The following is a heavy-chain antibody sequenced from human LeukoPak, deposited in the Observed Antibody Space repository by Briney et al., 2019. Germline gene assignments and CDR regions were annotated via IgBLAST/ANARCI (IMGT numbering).Heavy chain of an antibody. CDR1: GGSISSSSYY. CDR2: IYTTGST. D-gene: IGHD2-15*01. V-gene: IGHV4-61*02. CDR3: ARGRSGPGADYYYGMDV. J-gene: IGHJ6*02. Sequence: PSETLSLTCTVSGGSISSSSYYWSWIRPPAGKGLEWIGRIYTTGSTTYNPSLKSRVTMSVDTSKSRFSLKLSSVTAADTAVYYCARGRSGPGADYYYGMDVWGQGTTVTVS.